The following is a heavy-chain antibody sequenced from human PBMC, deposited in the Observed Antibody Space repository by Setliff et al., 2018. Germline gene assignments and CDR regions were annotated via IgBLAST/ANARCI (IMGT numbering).Heavy chain of an antibody. D-gene: IGHD5-18*01. J-gene: IGHJ4*02. V-gene: IGHV3-48*03. CDR3: ARDQGSYGYRAFDF. CDR2: ISNSGGVK. CDR1: GFSFSNYY. Sequence: PGGSLRLSCVASGFSFSNYYMNWVRQAPGKGLEWVSYISNSGGVKYYTDSVKGRFTFSRDNAKNSLYLQMNSLRAEDTAVYYCARDQGSYGYRAFDFWGQGTLVTSPQ.